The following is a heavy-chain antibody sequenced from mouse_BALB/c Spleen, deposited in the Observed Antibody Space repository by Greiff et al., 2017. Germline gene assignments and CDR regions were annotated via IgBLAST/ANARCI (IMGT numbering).Heavy chain of an antibody. D-gene: IGHD1-1*01. CDR3: ARGGDGSSSFAY. V-gene: IGHV1-63*02. Sequence: QVQLQQSGAELVRPGTSVKISCKASGYTFTNYWLGWVKQRPGHGLEWIGDIYPGGGYTNYNEKFKGKATLTADTSSSTAYMQLSSLTSEDSAVDFCARGGDGSSSFAYWGQGTLVTVSA. J-gene: IGHJ3*01. CDR2: IYPGGGYT. CDR1: GYTFTNYW.